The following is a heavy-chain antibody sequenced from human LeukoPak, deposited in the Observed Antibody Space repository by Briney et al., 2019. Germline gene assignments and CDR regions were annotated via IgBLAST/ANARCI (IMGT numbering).Heavy chain of an antibody. J-gene: IGHJ5*02. CDR1: GYSISSGYY. CDR3: ARDQYDDVAFDP. Sequence: PSETLSLNCNVSGYSISSGYYWGWIRPPPGKGLEWIGSIHHSGSTYYNPSLKSRVTISVDTSENQFSLKLSSVTAADTALYYCARDQYDDVAFDPWGQGTLVTVSS. V-gene: IGHV4-38-2*02. CDR2: IHHSGST. D-gene: IGHD1-1*01.